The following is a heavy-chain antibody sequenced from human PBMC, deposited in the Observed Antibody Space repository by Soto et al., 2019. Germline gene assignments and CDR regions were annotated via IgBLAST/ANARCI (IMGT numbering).Heavy chain of an antibody. CDR2: IIPIFGTA. J-gene: IGHJ4*02. Sequence: QFQLVQSGAEVKKPGSSVKVSCQSSGGTFSSYAISWVRQAPGQGLEWMGGIIPIFGTANCAQKLQDRGTMTADESTITANSELSSLRSEDKAGFYCARGEILEQQLVKGSFDCWGEGTLVYVSS. V-gene: IGHV1-69*12. CDR1: GGTFSSYA. D-gene: IGHD6-13*01. CDR3: ARGEILEQQLVKGSFDC.